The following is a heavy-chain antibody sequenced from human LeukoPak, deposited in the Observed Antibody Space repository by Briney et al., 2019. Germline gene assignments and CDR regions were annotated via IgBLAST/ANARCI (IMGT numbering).Heavy chain of an antibody. J-gene: IGHJ5*02. CDR3: ARDQSRDGYNDNWFDP. D-gene: IGHD5-24*01. CDR1: GGSISSYY. V-gene: IGHV4-59*01. CDR2: IYYTGRT. Sequence: SETLSLTCTVSGGSISSYYWSWIRQPPGKGLEWIGYIYYTGRTNYDPSLKSRVTMSVDTSKNQFSLKLSSVTAADTAVYYCARDQSRDGYNDNWFDPWGQGTLVTVSS.